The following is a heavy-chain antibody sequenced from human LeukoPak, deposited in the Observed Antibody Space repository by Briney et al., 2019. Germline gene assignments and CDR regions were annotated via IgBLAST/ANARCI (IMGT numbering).Heavy chain of an antibody. CDR2: IIPIFGTA. CDR3: ARYCSSTSCYNGDY. V-gene: IGHV1-69*01. D-gene: IGHD2-2*02. Sequence: GSSVKVSCKASGGTFSSYAISWVRQAPGQGLEWMGGIIPIFGTANYAQKFQGRVTITADESTSTAYMELGSLRSEDTAVYYCARYCSSTSCYNGDYWGQGTLVTVSS. CDR1: GGTFSSYA. J-gene: IGHJ4*02.